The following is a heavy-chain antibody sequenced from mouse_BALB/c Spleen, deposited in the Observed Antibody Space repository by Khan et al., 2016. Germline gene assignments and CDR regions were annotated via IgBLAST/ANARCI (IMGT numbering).Heavy chain of an antibody. J-gene: IGHJ2*01. V-gene: IGHV5-17*02. CDR2: ISSGSSTI. CDR1: GFNFSRFG. Sequence: ELVESGGGLVQPGGSRKLSCAASGFNFSRFGMHWVRQAPEKGLEWVAYISSGSSTIYYADTLKGRFTISRDNPKNALFLQMTSLRSEDTSMYYCARGDYWGQGTTLTASS. CDR3: ARGDY.